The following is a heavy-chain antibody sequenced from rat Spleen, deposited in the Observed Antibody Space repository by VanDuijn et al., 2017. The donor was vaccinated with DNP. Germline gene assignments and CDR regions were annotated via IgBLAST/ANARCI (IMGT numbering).Heavy chain of an antibody. D-gene: IGHD3-8*01. Sequence: EVQLVESGGGPVQPGRSLKLSCVASGFIFSNYWMTWIRQAPGKGLEWVASISNTGDHTYSSDSVKGRFSLSRTNAKSTLYLQLNSLRSEDTATYYCTSNPHVRTAAPFDYWGQGVMVTVSS. CDR2: ISNTGDHT. V-gene: IGHV5-31*01. J-gene: IGHJ2*01. CDR3: TSNPHVRTAAPFDY. CDR1: GFIFSNYW.